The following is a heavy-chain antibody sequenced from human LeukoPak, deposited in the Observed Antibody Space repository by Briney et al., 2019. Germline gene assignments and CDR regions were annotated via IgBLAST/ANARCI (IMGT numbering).Heavy chain of an antibody. CDR2: ISAYNGNT. CDR3: ARATGVSGDDY. CDR1: GYTFTSYG. J-gene: IGHJ4*02. Sequence: ASVKVSCKASGYTFTSYGISWVRQGPGRGLEWMGWISAYNGNTNYAQQLQGRVTMTTDTSTSTAYMDLRSLRSDDTAVYYCARATGVSGDDYWGQGTLVTVSS. V-gene: IGHV1-18*01. D-gene: IGHD7-27*01.